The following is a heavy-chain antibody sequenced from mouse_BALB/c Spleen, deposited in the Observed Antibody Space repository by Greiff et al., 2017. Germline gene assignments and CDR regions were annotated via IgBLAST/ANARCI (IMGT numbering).Heavy chain of an antibody. J-gene: IGHJ1*01. CDR2: ISSGSSTI. CDR1: GFTFSSFG. V-gene: IGHV5-17*02. CDR3: AKGGLGPYWYFDV. Sequence: EVKVEESGGGLVQPGGSRKLSCAAFGFTFSSFGMHWVRQAPEKGLEWVAYISSGSSTIYYADTVKGRFTISRDNPKNTLFLQMTSLRSEDTAMYYCAKGGLGPYWYFDVWGAGTTVTVAS.